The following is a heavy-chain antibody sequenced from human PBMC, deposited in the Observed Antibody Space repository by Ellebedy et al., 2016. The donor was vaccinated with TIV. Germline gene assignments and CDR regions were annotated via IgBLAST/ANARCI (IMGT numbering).Heavy chain of an antibody. CDR1: GFAFSAYG. J-gene: IGHJ4*02. D-gene: IGHD5-24*01. V-gene: IGHV3-30*18. CDR3: PKDATQKAQISWEHDY. CDR2: VLYAGNNK. Sequence: GESLKISCEASGFAFSAYGMHWVRQAPGKGLEWVAVVLYAGNNKYYADSVKGRFTVSRDNSKNMLYLHMDSLTTEDTAVYYCPKDATQKAQISWEHDYWGQGTLVTVSS.